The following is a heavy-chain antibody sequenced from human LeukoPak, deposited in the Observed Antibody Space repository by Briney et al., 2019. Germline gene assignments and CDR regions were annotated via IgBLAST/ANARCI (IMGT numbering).Heavy chain of an antibody. D-gene: IGHD3-22*01. Sequence: SETLSLTCIVSDDSISSSSYFWSWIRQPPGKGLEWIGCIYYSGSTNYNPSLKSRVTISVDTSKNQFSLKLSSVTAADTAVYYCARLAGYYDSSGYSFFDYWGQGTLVTVSS. J-gene: IGHJ4*02. V-gene: IGHV4-61*05. CDR2: IYYSGST. CDR3: ARLAGYYDSSGYSFFDY. CDR1: DDSISSSSYF.